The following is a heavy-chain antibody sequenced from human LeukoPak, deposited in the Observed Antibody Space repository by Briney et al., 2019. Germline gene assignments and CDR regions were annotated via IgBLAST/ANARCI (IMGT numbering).Heavy chain of an antibody. Sequence: GGAPRLSCAGPGFTFCSSGLRWGRQGPGEGGGWGSGISASGGSTYYADSVKGRFTISRDNSKNTLDLQMNSLRADDTAVYYCARGGDYGVKIDYWGQGILVTVSS. J-gene: IGHJ4*02. V-gene: IGHV3-23*01. D-gene: IGHD4-17*01. CDR1: GFTFCSSG. CDR2: ISASGGST. CDR3: ARGGDYGVKIDY.